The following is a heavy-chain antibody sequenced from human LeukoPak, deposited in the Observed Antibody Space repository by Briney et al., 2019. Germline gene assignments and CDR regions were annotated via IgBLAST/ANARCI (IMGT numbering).Heavy chain of an antibody. V-gene: IGHV3-13*01. CDR2: IGTAGDT. D-gene: IGHD1-26*01. J-gene: IGHJ3*02. Sequence: GGSLRLSCAASRFTFSSYDMHWVRQATGKGLEWVSAIGTAGDTYYPGSVKGRFTISRENAKNSLYLQMNSLRAGDTAVYYCARGPLGEHAFDIWGQGTMVTVSS. CDR3: ARGPLGEHAFDI. CDR1: RFTFSSYD.